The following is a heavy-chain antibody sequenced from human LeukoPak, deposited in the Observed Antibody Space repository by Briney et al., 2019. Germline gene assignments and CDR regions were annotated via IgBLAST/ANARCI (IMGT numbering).Heavy chain of an antibody. CDR2: IKQDGSEK. D-gene: IGHD3-22*01. CDR3: ARGDSSGYYY. Sequence: GGSLRLTCAASGFTFSSYWMSWVRQAPGKGLEWVANIKQDGSEKYYVDSVKGRFIISRDNAKNSLYLQMNSLRAEDTAAYYCARGDSSGYYYWGQGTLVTVSS. V-gene: IGHV3-7*01. CDR1: GFTFSSYW. J-gene: IGHJ4*02.